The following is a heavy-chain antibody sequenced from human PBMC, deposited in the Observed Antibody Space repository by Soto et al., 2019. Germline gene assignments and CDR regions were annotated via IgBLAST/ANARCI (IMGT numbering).Heavy chain of an antibody. D-gene: IGHD3-16*01. CDR3: TTGLSVGVSSY. CDR1: GLTFSSYA. J-gene: IGHJ4*02. CDR2: ITGSGGST. Sequence: GGSLRLACAASGLTFSSYAMSWVRQAPGKGLEWVSAITGSGGSTYYADSVKGRFSISRDNSKNTLYLQMNSLRVDDTAVYYCTTGLSVGVSSYWAQGTLVTVSS. V-gene: IGHV3-23*01.